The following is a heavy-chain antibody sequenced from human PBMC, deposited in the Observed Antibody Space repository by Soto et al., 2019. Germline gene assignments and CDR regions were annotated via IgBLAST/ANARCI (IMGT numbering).Heavy chain of an antibody. V-gene: IGHV2-5*02. Sequence: QITLKESGPTLVKPTQTLTLTCTFSGFSLSTSGVGVGWIRQPPGKALEWLALIYWDDDKRYSPSLKSRLTITKDTSNNQVVLTMTNMDPVDTATYSCAHSYVDSSGRQWWFDYWGQGTLVTVSS. D-gene: IGHD6-19*01. J-gene: IGHJ4*02. CDR1: GFSLSTSGVG. CDR3: AHSYVDSSGRQWWFDY. CDR2: IYWDDDK.